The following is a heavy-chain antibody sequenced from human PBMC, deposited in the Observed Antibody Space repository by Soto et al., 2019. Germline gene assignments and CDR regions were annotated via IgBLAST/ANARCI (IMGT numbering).Heavy chain of an antibody. V-gene: IGHV4-61*08. D-gene: IGHD3-22*01. CDR2: IFYSGNT. J-gene: IGHJ4*02. CDR3: ARDQPQTYYYDSSGPVDY. Sequence: PSETLSLTCTVSGGSVSSGDYYWSWIRQPPGKGLELIVYIFYSGNTNYNPSLKSRVIISVDTSKNLFSLKLTSVTAEDTAVYYCARDQPQTYYYDSSGPVDYWGQGTLVTVSS. CDR1: GGSVSSGDYY.